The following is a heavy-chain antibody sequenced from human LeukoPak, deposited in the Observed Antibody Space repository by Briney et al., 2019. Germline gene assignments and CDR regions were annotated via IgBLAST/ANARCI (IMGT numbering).Heavy chain of an antibody. V-gene: IGHV1-18*01. J-gene: IGHJ4*02. D-gene: IGHD2-2*01. CDR3: ARHPIGYCSSTSCPFDY. Sequence: ASVKVSCKASGYTFTNFGITWVRQAPGQGLEWMAWISAYNGNTNYAQKFQGRVTMTTDTSTSTAYMELRSLRSDDTAVYYCARHPIGYCSSTSCPFDYWGQGTLVTVSS. CDR1: GYTFTNFG. CDR2: ISAYNGNT.